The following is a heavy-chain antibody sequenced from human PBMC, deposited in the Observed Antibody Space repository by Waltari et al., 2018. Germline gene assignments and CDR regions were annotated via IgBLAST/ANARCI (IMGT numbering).Heavy chain of an antibody. D-gene: IGHD6-13*01. CDR1: GGSISSGGYY. V-gene: IGHV4-31*03. CDR3: ARGGSHSSWYYYNTLYGSGLCYFDY. J-gene: IGHJ4*02. Sequence: QVQLQESGPGLVKPSQTLSLTCTVSGGSISSGGYYWRWIRQHPGKGLERLGYIYYSGSTYYNPTLKSRVTISVDTSKNQFSLKLSSVTAADTAVYYCARGGSHSSWYYYNTLYGSGLCYFDYWGQGTLVTVSS. CDR2: IYYSGST.